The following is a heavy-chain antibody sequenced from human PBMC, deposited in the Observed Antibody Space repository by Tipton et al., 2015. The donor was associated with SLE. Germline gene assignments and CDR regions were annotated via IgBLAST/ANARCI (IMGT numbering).Heavy chain of an antibody. Sequence: LRLSCTVSGGSISSISDYWGWIRQPPGKGLEWIGSIYYTGSTSYNPSLKSRVTISVDTSKNQFSLQLSSVTAADTAVYYCASLVSSNWYFDYWGQGTLVTVSS. CDR3: ASLVSSNWYFDY. J-gene: IGHJ4*02. D-gene: IGHD6-13*01. CDR2: IYYTGST. CDR1: GGSISSISDY. V-gene: IGHV4-39*07.